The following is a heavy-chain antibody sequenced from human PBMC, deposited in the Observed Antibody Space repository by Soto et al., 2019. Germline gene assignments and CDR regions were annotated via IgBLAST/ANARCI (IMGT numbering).Heavy chain of an antibody. D-gene: IGHD6-13*01. CDR2: INAGNGNT. V-gene: IGHV1-3*01. J-gene: IGHJ4*02. CDR1: GYTFTSYA. Sequence: ASVKVSCKASGYTFTSYAMHWVRQSPGQRLEWMGWINAGNGNTKYSQKYQGRVTITRDTSASTAYMELSSLRSEDTAVYYCARDPAAGTDFDYWGQGTLVTVSA. CDR3: ARDPAAGTDFDY.